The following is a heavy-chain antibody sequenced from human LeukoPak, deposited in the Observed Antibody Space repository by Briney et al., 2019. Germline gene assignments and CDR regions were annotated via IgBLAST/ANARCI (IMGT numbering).Heavy chain of an antibody. CDR1: GFTFSAYG. CDR2: IWYDGTNR. V-gene: IGHV3-33*01. Sequence: GGSVRLSCTTSGFTFSAYGMHWVRQAPGKGLEWVAVIWYDGTNRYYADSVKGRFTISRDNSKNTLYLQMNSMRAEDTAVYYCARDQDRAFDIWGQGTMVTVSS. J-gene: IGHJ3*02. CDR3: ARDQDRAFDI.